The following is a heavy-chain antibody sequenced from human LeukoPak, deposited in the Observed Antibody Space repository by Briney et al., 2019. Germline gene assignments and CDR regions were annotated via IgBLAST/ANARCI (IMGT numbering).Heavy chain of an antibody. D-gene: IGHD5-24*01. J-gene: IGHJ3*02. V-gene: IGHV3-23*01. CDR2: ISGSGGST. Sequence: GGSLRLSCAASGFTFSSYAMSWVRQAPGKGLEWVSAISGSGGSTYYADSVKGRFTISRDNSKNTLYLRMNSLRAEDTAVYYCARAGGDGYNYDAFDIWGQGTMVTVSS. CDR1: GFTFSSYA. CDR3: ARAGGDGYNYDAFDI.